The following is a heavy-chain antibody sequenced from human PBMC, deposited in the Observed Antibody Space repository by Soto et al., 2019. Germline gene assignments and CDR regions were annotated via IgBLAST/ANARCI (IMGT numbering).Heavy chain of an antibody. CDR3: AKDLYSSSWGYFQH. Sequence: EVQLLESGGGLVQPGGSLRLSCAASGFTFSSYAMSWVRQAPGKGLEWVSAISGSGSSTYYADSVKGRFTISRDNSKNTLYLQMNSLRAEDPAVYYYAKDLYSSSWGYFQHWGTGTLVTVSS. CDR1: GFTFSSYA. D-gene: IGHD6-13*01. CDR2: ISGSGSST. V-gene: IGHV3-23*01. J-gene: IGHJ1*01.